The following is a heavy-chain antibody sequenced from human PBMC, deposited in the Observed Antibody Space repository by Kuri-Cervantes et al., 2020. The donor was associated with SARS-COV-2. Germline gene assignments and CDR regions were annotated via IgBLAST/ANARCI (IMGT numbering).Heavy chain of an antibody. CDR1: GGTFSSYA. Sequence: ASVKVSCKASGGTFSSYAISWVRQAPGQGLEWMGWISTYNGDTEYAKKFQGRVTMTTDTLRTTAFMELRSLRSDDTAVYYCARVKAVVGATELRHDRLGLDYWGQGTLVTVSS. D-gene: IGHD1-26*01. CDR3: ARVKAVVGATELRHDRLGLDY. J-gene: IGHJ4*02. CDR2: ISTYNGDT. V-gene: IGHV1-18*01.